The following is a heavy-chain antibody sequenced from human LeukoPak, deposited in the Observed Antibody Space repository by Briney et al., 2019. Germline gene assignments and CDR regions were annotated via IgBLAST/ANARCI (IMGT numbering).Heavy chain of an antibody. CDR3: ARDPGYYYAMDV. J-gene: IGHJ6*02. CDR2: TYYRSKWYY. Sequence: SQTLSLTFAISGDSVSSNTAAWNWVRQSPSRGLEWLGSTYYRSKWYYDYATSVSSRIAINPDTSKNLFSLQLNSVTPEDTAVYYCARDPGYYYAMDVWGQGTTVTVSS. D-gene: IGHD2-15*01. V-gene: IGHV6-1*01. CDR1: GDSVSSNTAA.